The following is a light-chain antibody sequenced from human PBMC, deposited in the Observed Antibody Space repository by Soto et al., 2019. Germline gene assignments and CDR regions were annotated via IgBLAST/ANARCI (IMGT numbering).Light chain of an antibody. V-gene: IGLV4-69*01. CDR3: QTWGAGIRV. Sequence: QLVLTQSPSASASLGASVKLTCTLSSGHSSYAIAWHQQQPEKGPRYLMKFNRDGSHSKGDGIPDRFSGSSSGAERYLTISSLQSEDEADYYCQTWGAGIRVFGGGTKLTVL. CDR2: FNRDGSH. J-gene: IGLJ3*02. CDR1: SGHSSYA.